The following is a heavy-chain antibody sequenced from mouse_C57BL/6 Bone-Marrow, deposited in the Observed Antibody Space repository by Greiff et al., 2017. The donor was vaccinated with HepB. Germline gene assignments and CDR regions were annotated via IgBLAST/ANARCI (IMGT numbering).Heavy chain of an antibody. V-gene: IGHV5-17*01. J-gene: IGHJ1*03. CDR2: ISSGSSTI. CDR3: ASLLITTVVANWYFDV. CDR1: GFTFSDYG. Sequence: EVKLVESGGGLVKPGGSLKLSCAASGFTFSDYGMHWVRQAPEKGLEWVAYISSGSSTIYYADTVKGRFTISRDNAKNTLFLQMTSLRSEDTAMYYCASLLITTVVANWYFDVWGTGTTVTVSS. D-gene: IGHD1-1*01.